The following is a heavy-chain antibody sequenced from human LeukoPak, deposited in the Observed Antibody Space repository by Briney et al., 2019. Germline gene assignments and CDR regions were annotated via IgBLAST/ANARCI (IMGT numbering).Heavy chain of an antibody. CDR1: GGSISSNY. J-gene: IGHJ4*02. Sequence: KPSETLSLTCTVSGGSISSNYWSWIRQPPGKGLEWIGEINHSGSTNYNPSLKSRVTISVDTSKNQFSLKLSSVTAADTAVYYCARERDGYNSNWGQGTLVTVSS. V-gene: IGHV4-34*01. CDR3: ARERDGYNSN. D-gene: IGHD5-24*01. CDR2: INHSGST.